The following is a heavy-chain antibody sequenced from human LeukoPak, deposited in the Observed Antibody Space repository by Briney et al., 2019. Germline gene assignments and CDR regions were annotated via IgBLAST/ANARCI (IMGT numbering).Heavy chain of an antibody. CDR1: GGSFSGYY. V-gene: IGHV4-34*01. CDR3: ARLPLYLLLWFGEGRGAFDI. CDR2: INHSGST. J-gene: IGHJ3*02. D-gene: IGHD3-10*01. Sequence: TSETLSLTCAVYGGSFSGYYWSWIRQPPGKGLEWIGEINHSGSTNYNPSLKSRVTISVDTSKNQFSLKLSSVTAADTAVYYCARLPLYLLLWFGEGRGAFDIWGQGTMVTVSS.